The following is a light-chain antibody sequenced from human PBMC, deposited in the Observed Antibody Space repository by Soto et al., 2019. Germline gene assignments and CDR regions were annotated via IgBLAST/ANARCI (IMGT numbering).Light chain of an antibody. CDR2: DAS. V-gene: IGKV3-20*01. CDR1: QSVSSY. CDR3: QQYGSSPWT. Sequence: EIMVTQSPGTLSLSPGERAALSCRASQSVSSYLAWYQQKPGQAPRLLIYDASNRATGIPARFSGSGSGTDFTLTISSLEPEDFAVYYCQQYGSSPWTFGQGTKVDI. J-gene: IGKJ1*01.